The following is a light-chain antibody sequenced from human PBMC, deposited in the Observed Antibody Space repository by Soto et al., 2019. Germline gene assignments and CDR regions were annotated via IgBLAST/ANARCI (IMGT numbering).Light chain of an antibody. Sequence: EIVLTQSPGTLSLSPGDRATLSCRASQTVGRNFLAWYQQKPGQAPRLLIHGASSWATGVPDRFSGSASGTDFILTISRLEPEDFAVYYCKEYASAPLTFGGGTKVEIK. V-gene: IGKV3-20*01. CDR1: QTVGRNF. CDR2: GAS. CDR3: KEYASAPLT. J-gene: IGKJ4*01.